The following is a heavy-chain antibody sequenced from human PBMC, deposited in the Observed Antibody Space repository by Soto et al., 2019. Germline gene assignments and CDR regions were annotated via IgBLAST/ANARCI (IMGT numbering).Heavy chain of an antibody. J-gene: IGHJ4*02. CDR1: GYTFTSYA. CDR2: INAGNGNT. Sequence: GASVKVSCKASGYTFTSYAMHWVRQAPGQRLEWMGWINAGNGNTKYSQKFQGRVTITRDTSAITAYMELSSLRSEDTAVYYCARSIVVVTALDYWGQGTLVTVSS. CDR3: ARSIVVVTALDY. D-gene: IGHD2-21*02. V-gene: IGHV1-3*01.